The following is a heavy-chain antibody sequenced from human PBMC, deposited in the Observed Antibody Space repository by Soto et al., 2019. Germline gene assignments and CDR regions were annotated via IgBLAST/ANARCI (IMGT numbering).Heavy chain of an antibody. CDR3: AKETDYSNFYFDY. CDR1: GFTFNFYA. Sequence: EVQLLESGGGLVQPGGSLRLSCAASGFTFNFYAMNWVHQAAGKGLEWVSTISGSGGTTYFADSVKGRFTISRDNSKNTMYLQMNSLRVDDTAMYYCAKETDYSNFYFDYWGQGTLVIVSS. CDR2: ISGSGGTT. J-gene: IGHJ4*02. D-gene: IGHD4-4*01. V-gene: IGHV3-23*01.